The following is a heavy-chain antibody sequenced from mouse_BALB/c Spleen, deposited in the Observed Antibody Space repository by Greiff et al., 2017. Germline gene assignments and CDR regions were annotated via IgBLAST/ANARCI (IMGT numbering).Heavy chain of an antibody. CDR1: GFTFTDYY. D-gene: IGHD1-1*01. Sequence: EVKLMESGGGLVQPGGSLRLSCATSGFTFTDYYMSWVRQPPGKALEWLGFIRNKANGYTTEYSASVKGRFTISRDNSQSILYLQMNTLRAEDSATYDCARDYYGSSRDFDVWGAGTTVTVSS. CDR3: ARDYYGSSRDFDV. V-gene: IGHV7-3*02. CDR2: IRNKANGYTT. J-gene: IGHJ1*01.